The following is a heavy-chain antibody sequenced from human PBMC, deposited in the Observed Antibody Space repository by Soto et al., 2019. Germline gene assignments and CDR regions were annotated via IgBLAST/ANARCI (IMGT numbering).Heavy chain of an antibody. V-gene: IGHV3-72*01. CDR1: GFTFSDHY. CDR2: VRNKANSYST. Sequence: EVQLVESGGGLVQPGGSLRLSCAASGFTFSDHYMDWVHQAPGKGLEWVGRVRNKANSYSTQYAASVKGRFTVSRDDSENSVFLQMNSLKSDDTAVYYCVRVHLGAPTRYFVYWGQGALVTVSS. J-gene: IGHJ4*02. CDR3: VRVHLGAPTRYFVY.